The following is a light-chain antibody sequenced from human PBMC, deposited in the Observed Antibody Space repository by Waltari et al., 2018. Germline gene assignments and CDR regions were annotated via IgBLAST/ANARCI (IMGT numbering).Light chain of an antibody. CDR1: QDIRND. V-gene: IGKV1-6*01. Sequence: AIQMTQSPSSLSASVGDRVTITCRASQDIRNDLGWYQQKPGEAPKLLIYAASNLQSGVPSKFSGSGSGTDVTLTISSLQPEDFATYYCLQDYNYPRTFGQGTKVEIK. J-gene: IGKJ1*01. CDR3: LQDYNYPRT. CDR2: AAS.